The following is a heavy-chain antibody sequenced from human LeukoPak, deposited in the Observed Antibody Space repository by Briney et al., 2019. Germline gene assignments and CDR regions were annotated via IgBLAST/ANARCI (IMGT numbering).Heavy chain of an antibody. CDR1: GYTFTSYA. Sequence: ASVKVSCKASGYTFTSYAMNWVRQAPGQGLEWMGWINTNTGNPTYAQGFTGRFVFSLDTSVSTAYLQISSLKAEDTAVYYCARDDTPFGRTPDGMAVWGQGTTVTVSS. D-gene: IGHD2-2*02. CDR2: INTNTGNP. V-gene: IGHV7-4-1*02. J-gene: IGHJ6*02. CDR3: ARDDTPFGRTPDGMAV.